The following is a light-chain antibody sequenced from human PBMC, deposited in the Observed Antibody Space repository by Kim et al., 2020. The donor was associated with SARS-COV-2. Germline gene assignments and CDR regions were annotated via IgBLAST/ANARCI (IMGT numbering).Light chain of an antibody. J-gene: IGLJ2*01. Sequence: PGETVTLTCGASTGAVTSGHYPYWFQQKAGQAPRTLIYDITNRHSWTPARFSGSLLGGKAALTLSGAQPEDEADYYCLLSYSGVGAFGGGTKLTVL. CDR1: TGAVTSGHY. CDR3: LLSYSGVGA. CDR2: DIT. V-gene: IGLV7-46*01.